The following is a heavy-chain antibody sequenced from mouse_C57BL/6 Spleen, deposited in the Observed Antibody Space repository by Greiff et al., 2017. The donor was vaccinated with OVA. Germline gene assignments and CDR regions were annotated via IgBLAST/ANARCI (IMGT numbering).Heavy chain of an antibody. J-gene: IGHJ3*01. CDR2: ISSGGDYI. Sequence: EVQLQESGEGLVKPGGSLKLSCAASGFTFSSYAMSWVRQTPEKRLEWVAYISSGGDYIYYADTVKGRFTISIDNARNTLYLQMSSLKSEDTAMYYCTRDYYGSSPFAYWGQGTLVTVSA. D-gene: IGHD1-1*01. V-gene: IGHV5-9-1*02. CDR3: TRDYYGSSPFAY. CDR1: GFTFSSYA.